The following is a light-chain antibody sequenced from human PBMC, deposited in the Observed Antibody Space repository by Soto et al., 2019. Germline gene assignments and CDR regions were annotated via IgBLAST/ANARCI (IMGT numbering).Light chain of an antibody. CDR1: QSVGSY. V-gene: IGKV3-11*01. CDR3: QQRSDWPST. Sequence: EIVLTQSPATLSLSPGDRATLSCRASQSVGSYLGWYQQRPGQAPRLLIYDASNRATGIPARFSGSGSGTDFTLHISSLEPEDFAVYYCQQRSDWPSTFGGGTKVEIK. CDR2: DAS. J-gene: IGKJ4*01.